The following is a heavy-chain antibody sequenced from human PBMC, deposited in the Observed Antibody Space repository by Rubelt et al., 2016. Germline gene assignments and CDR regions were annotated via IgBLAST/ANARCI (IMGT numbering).Heavy chain of an antibody. D-gene: IGHD2-2*01. Sequence: EVQLVESGGGLVQPGGSLRLSCAASGFTFSSYSMNWVRQAPGKGLEWVSYITSSDVFITYADSGKGRITNYRENSKNALYLQMNSLRVEETAGYYCASDRVGWGQGTLVTVSS. CDR1: GFTFSSYS. CDR3: ASDRVG. CDR2: ITSSDVFI. V-gene: IGHV3-48*04. J-gene: IGHJ4*02.